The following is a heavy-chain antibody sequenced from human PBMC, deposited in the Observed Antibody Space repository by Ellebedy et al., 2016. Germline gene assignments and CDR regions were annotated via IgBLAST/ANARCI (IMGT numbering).Heavy chain of an antibody. CDR1: GYTFTSYD. D-gene: IGHD3-3*01. V-gene: IGHV1-8*01. CDR3: ARGNTIFGVVMRYYGMDV. J-gene: IGHJ6*02. Sequence: ASVKVSCXASGYTFTSYDINWVRQATGQGLEWMGWMNPNSGNTGYAQKFQGSVTMTRNTSISTAYMELSSLRSEDTAVYYCARGNTIFGVVMRYYGMDVWGQGTTVTVSS. CDR2: MNPNSGNT.